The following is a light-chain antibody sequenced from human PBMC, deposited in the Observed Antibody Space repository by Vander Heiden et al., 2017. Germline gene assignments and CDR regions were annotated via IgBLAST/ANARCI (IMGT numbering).Light chain of an antibody. CDR2: VNRDGSH. Sequence: QPMLTQSPSTSASLGASVKLTCTLDSGHSYYTIAWHQQRPQTGPRYLMKVNRDGSHTKGDGIPDRFSGSSSGAERFLTISGLQSDDEADYYCQTWGPGIRVFGGGTKLTVL. J-gene: IGLJ2*01. CDR1: SGHSYYT. CDR3: QTWGPGIRV. V-gene: IGLV4-69*02.